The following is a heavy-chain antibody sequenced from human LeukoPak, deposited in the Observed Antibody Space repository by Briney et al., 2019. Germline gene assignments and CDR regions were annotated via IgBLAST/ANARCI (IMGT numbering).Heavy chain of an antibody. J-gene: IGHJ4*02. V-gene: IGHV4-39*07. CDR1: GGSISSSSYY. D-gene: IGHD1-1*01. CDR2: IYYSGNT. Sequence: SETLSLTCTVSGGSISSSSYYWGWIRQPPGKGLEWIGSIYYSGNTNYNPSLKSRVTISVDTSKNQFSLKLTSVTAADTAVYYCAIWGGTSDFDYWGQGSLVTVSS. CDR3: AIWGGTSDFDY.